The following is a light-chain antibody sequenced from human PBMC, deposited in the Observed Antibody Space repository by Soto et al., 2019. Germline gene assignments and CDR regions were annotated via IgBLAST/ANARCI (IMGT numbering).Light chain of an antibody. CDR3: GTGDSSLSAVG. CDR2: DNT. V-gene: IGLV1-51*01. J-gene: IGLJ2*01. CDR1: SSNIGNNY. Sequence: QSVLTQPPSVSAAARQRVTLSRSGGSSNIGNNYVSWYQQLPGTAPKLLMYDNTKRPSGITDRFSGSKSGTSATLGITGLETGFEADYCCGTGDSSLSAVGFGGGAERTVL.